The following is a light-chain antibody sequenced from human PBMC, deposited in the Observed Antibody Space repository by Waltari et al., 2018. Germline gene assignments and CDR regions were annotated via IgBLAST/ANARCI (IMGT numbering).Light chain of an antibody. CDR2: GTN. CDR3: NSRDSRGHPLV. J-gene: IGLJ1*01. V-gene: IGLV3-19*01. Sequence: SSELTQDPVVSVALGQTVRITCQGDSLGDYYANWYHQKPGQAPVLVMYGTNNRPSGIPDRFSGSYSGTTASLIITGAQAEDEGDYYCNSRDSRGHPLVFGTGTKVTVL. CDR1: SLGDYY.